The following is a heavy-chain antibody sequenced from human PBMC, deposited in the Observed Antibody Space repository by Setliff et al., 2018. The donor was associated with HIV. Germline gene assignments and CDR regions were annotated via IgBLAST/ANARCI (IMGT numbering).Heavy chain of an antibody. CDR2: ISAYNGNT. Sequence: ASVKVSCKSSGYTFTDYFLYWVRQAPGQGLEWMGWISAYNGNTNYAQKFQGRVTMTRDTSISTAYMELSRLRSDDTAVYYCARALGSGWYYYYYYGMDVWGQGTTVTVSS. CDR3: ARALGSGWYYYYYYGMDV. D-gene: IGHD6-19*01. V-gene: IGHV1-2*02. CDR1: GYTFTDYF. J-gene: IGHJ6*02.